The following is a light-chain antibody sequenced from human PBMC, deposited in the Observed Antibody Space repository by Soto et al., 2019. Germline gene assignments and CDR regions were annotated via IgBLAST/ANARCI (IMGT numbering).Light chain of an antibody. CDR3: GTWDSSLSGVV. Sequence: QSVLTQPPSVSAAPGQKVTISCSGSSSNIGNNYVSWNQQLPGTAPKLLIYDNNKRPSGIPDRFSGSKSGTSATLGITGLQTGDEADYYCGTWDSSLSGVVFGGGTKPNVL. CDR2: DNN. J-gene: IGLJ2*01. CDR1: SSNIGNNY. V-gene: IGLV1-51*01.